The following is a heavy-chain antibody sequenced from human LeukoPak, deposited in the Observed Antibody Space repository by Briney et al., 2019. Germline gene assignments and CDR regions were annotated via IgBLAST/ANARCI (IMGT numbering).Heavy chain of an antibody. CDR3: AREHLRYFDWLLWS. J-gene: IGHJ5*02. CDR1: GFTFSDYY. V-gene: IGHV3-11*04. D-gene: IGHD3-9*01. Sequence: PGGSLRLSCAASGFTFSDYYMSWIRQAPGKGLEWVSYISSTTGTIYYADSVKGRFTISRDNAKNSLYLQMNSLRAEDTAVYYCAREHLRYFDWLLWSWGQGTLVTVSS. CDR2: ISSTTGTI.